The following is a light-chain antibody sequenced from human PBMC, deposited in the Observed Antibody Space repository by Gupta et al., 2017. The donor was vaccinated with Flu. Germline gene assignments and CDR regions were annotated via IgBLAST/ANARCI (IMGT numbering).Light chain of an antibody. CDR2: ENN. Sequence: QSVLTQPPSVSAAPGQKVTISCSGSSSNIGNNYVSWYQQLPGTAPKLLIDENNKRPSGIPDRCAGSKSGTSDTLGITGLKTGDEADDYCGKWDSSLRAGVFGGGTKLTVL. CDR1: SSNIGNNY. J-gene: IGLJ2*01. V-gene: IGLV1-51*02. CDR3: GKWDSSLRAGV.